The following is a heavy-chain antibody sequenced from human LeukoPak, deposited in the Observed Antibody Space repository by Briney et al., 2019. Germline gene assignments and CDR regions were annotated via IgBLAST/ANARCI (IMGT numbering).Heavy chain of an antibody. D-gene: IGHD4-17*01. J-gene: IGHJ4*02. CDR2: IYYSGST. CDR3: ARARYGDPLFDY. CDR1: GGSISSYY. Sequence: NPSETLSLTCTVSGGSISSYYWSWIRQPPGKGLEWIGYIYYSGSTNYNPSLKSRVTISVDTSKNQFSLKLSSVTAADTAVYYCARARYGDPLFDYWGQGTLVTVSS. V-gene: IGHV4-59*01.